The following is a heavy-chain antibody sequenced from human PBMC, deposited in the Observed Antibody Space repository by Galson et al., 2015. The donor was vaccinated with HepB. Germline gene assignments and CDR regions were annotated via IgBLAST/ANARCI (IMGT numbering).Heavy chain of an antibody. CDR3: ARESGGYYGSGSPYFDY. CDR2: IYSGGST. V-gene: IGHV3-66*01. D-gene: IGHD3-10*01. J-gene: IGHJ4*02. Sequence: SLRLSCAASGFTVSSNYMSWVRQAPGKGLEWVSVIYSGGSTYYADSVKGRFTISRDNSKNTLYLQMNSLRAEDTAVYYCARESGGYYGSGSPYFDYWGQGTLVTVSS. CDR1: GFTVSSNY.